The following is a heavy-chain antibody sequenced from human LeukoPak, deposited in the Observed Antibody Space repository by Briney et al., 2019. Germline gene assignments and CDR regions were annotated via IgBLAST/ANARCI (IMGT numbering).Heavy chain of an antibody. CDR3: VRDLGGWYSSSWFEDDF. CDR1: GFTFSGYW. CDR2: IKQDGSEK. J-gene: IGHJ4*01. Sequence: PGGSLRLSCAGSGFTFSGYWMTWVRQAPGKGLEWVANIKQDGSEKHYVDSVKGRFTISRDNAKNSLFLQMNSLRAEDTAVHYCVRDLGGWYSSSWFEDDFWGHGTLVTVSS. D-gene: IGHD6-13*01. V-gene: IGHV3-7*01.